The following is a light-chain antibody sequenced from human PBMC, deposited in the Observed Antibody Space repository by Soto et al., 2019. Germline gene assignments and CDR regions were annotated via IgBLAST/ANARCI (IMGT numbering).Light chain of an antibody. V-gene: IGKV1-5*01. J-gene: IGKJ1*01. Sequence: DIQMTQSPATLSASLGDRVSITCRASQSISNWFAWYQQKPGKAPKLLIYDASSLESGVPSRLSGSGSGTEFTLTISSLQPEDFATYYCQQYHTDWTFGQGTKVDIK. CDR1: QSISNW. CDR2: DAS. CDR3: QQYHTDWT.